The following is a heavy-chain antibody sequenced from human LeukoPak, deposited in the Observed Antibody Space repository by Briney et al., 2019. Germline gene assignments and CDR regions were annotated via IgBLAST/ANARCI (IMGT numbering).Heavy chain of an antibody. CDR2: IS. CDR3: ARDPDTSSKVDY. Sequence: GGSLRLSCAASGFTFSDHYMSWIRQTPGKGLEWVPRISRDTESVKGRFTISRDNTKNSLYLQMNSLRVDDTAVYYCARDPDTSSKVDYWGQGTLVTVSS. V-gene: IGHV3-11*01. D-gene: IGHD6-6*01. J-gene: IGHJ4*02. CDR1: GFTFSDHY.